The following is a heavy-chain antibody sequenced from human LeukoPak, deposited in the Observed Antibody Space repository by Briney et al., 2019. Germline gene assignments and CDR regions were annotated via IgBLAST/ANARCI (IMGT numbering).Heavy chain of an antibody. J-gene: IGHJ5*02. V-gene: IGHV4-59*01. Sequence: SETLSLTCTVSGGSISSYYWSWIWQPPGKGLEWIGYIYYSGSTNYNPSLKSRVTISVDTSKNQFSLKLSSVTAADTAVYYCARDGRGSSGWYKGWFDPWGQGTLVTVSS. CDR3: ARDGRGSSGWYKGWFDP. CDR1: GGSISSYY. CDR2: IYYSGST. D-gene: IGHD6-19*01.